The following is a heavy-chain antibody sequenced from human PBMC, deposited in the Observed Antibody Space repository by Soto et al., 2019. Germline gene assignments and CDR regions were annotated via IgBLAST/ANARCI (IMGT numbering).Heavy chain of an antibody. CDR2: INHSGST. J-gene: IGHJ4*02. Sequence: SETLSLTCAVYGGSFSGYYWSWIRQPPGKGLEWIGEINHSGSTNYNPSLKSRVTISVDTSKNRFSLKLSSVTAADTAVYYCARGFMLGRSSSHWGQGTLVTVSS. CDR1: GGSFSGYY. V-gene: IGHV4-34*01. D-gene: IGHD3-16*01. CDR3: ARGFMLGRSSSH.